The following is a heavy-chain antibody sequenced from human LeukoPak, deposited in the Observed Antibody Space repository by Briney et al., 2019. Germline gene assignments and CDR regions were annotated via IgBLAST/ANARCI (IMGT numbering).Heavy chain of an antibody. CDR2: ISGYNGNT. V-gene: IGHV1-18*01. CDR1: GYTFTSYG. D-gene: IGHD3-3*01. J-gene: IGHJ6*03. CDR3: ARVFTISYYMDV. Sequence: ASVKVSCKASGYTFTSYGISWVRQAPGQGLEWMGWISGYNGNTNSAQKLQGRVIMTTDTSTSTAYMELRSLRSDDTAVYYCARVFTISYYMDVWGKGTTVTVSS.